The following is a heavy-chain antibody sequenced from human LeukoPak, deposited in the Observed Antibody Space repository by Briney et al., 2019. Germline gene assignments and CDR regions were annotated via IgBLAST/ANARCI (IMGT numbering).Heavy chain of an antibody. J-gene: IGHJ4*02. D-gene: IGHD3-10*01. CDR2: ISNNNYA. CDR3: ARRRNYYGSADY. Sequence: GGSLRLSSAASGFSFSDYYMTWIRQAPGKGLEWVSAISNNNYANYADSVRGRFTISRDNAKKSLYLQVNSLRAEDTAVYYCARRRNYYGSADYWGQGTLVTVSS. CDR1: GFSFSDYY. V-gene: IGHV3-11*03.